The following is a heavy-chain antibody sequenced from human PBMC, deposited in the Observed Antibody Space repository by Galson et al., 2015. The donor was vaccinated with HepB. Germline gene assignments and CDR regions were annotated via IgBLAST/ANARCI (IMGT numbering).Heavy chain of an antibody. J-gene: IGHJ4*02. V-gene: IGHV3-23*01. D-gene: IGHD2-2*01. CDR1: GFTFSSYA. Sequence: SLRLSCAASGFTFSSYAMSWVRQAPGKGLEWVSAISGSGGSTYYADSVKGRFTISRDNSKNTLYLQMNSLRAEDTAVYYCAKSGVPAATPRWELGYWGQGTLVTVSS. CDR3: AKSGVPAATPRWELGY. CDR2: ISGSGGST.